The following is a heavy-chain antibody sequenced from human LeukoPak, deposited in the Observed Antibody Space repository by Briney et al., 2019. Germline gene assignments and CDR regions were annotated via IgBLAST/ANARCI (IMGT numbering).Heavy chain of an antibody. CDR2: ISWDSGSI. J-gene: IGHJ3*02. CDR1: GFTFDDYT. V-gene: IGHV3-9*01. Sequence: PGGSLTLSCAVAGFTFDDYTMKWVRQAAGNGREWVSGISWDSGSIGYGDSVRGRFTIARDNAKKSMCLQVNSLREEDTALFFCVRASEVAAFNYAFDIWGQGIMVIVSS. D-gene: IGHD2-15*01. CDR3: VRASEVAAFNYAFDI.